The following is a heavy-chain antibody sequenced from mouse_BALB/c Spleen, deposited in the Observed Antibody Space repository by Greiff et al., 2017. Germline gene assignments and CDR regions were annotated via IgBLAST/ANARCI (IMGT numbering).Heavy chain of an antibody. J-gene: IGHJ4*01. V-gene: IGHV1-5*01. D-gene: IGHD2-3*01. CDR3: TRWLLNAMDY. Sequence: EVQLQQSGTVLARPGASVKMSCKASGYSFTSYWMHWVKQRPGQGLEWIGAIYPGNSDTSYNQKFKGKAKLTAVTSASTAYMELSSLTKEDSAVYYCTRWLLNAMDYWGQGTSVTVSS. CDR1: GYSFTSYW. CDR2: IYPGNSDT.